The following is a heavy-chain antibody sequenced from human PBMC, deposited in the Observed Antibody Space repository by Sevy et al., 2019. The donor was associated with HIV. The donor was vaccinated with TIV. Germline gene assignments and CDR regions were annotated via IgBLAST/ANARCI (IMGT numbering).Heavy chain of an antibody. D-gene: IGHD3-3*01. V-gene: IGHV3-30-3*01. CDR1: GFTFGSYS. CDR2: ASYDGSNK. CDR3: ARDPNDFWSGYYYYFYGLDV. J-gene: IGHJ6*02. Sequence: GGSLRLSCAASGFTFGSYSMHWVRQAPGKGLEWVAVASYDGSNKYYADSVKGRFTISRDNSKNTLFLQMNSLRAEDTAVYYCARDPNDFWSGYYYYFYGLDVWGQGTTVTVSS.